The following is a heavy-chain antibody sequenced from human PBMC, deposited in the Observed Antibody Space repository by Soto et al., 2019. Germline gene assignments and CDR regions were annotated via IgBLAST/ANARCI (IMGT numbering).Heavy chain of an antibody. CDR3: ASSPTGGSLYYYMDV. Sequence: PSETLSLTCTISGGSISSYYWSWIRQPPGKGLEWIGYIYYSGSTNYNPSLKSRVTISVDTSKNQFSLKLSPVTAADTAVYYCASSPTGGSLYYYMDVWGKGTTVTVSS. CDR1: GGSISSYY. V-gene: IGHV4-59*01. J-gene: IGHJ6*03. CDR2: IYYSGST.